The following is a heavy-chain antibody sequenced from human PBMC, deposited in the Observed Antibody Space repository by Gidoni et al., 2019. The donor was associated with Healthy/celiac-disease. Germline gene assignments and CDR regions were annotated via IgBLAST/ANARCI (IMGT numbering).Heavy chain of an antibody. CDR3: AKDNGAVTTRWFDP. CDR2: ISGSGGST. D-gene: IGHD4-17*01. V-gene: IGHV3-23*01. CDR1: GFTFRSYA. J-gene: IGHJ5*02. Sequence: EVQLLESGGGLVQPGGSLRLSCSASGFTFRSYAMSWVRQAPGKGLEWVSAISGSGGSTYYADSVKGRFTISRDNSKNTLYLQMNSLRAEDTAVYYCAKDNGAVTTRWFDPWGQGTLVTVSS.